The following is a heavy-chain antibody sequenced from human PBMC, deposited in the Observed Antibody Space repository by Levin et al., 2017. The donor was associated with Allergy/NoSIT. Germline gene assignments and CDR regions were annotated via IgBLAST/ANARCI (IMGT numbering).Heavy chain of an antibody. CDR3: ARDLGWDEYYYDSSGYHGN. D-gene: IGHD3-22*01. CDR1: GFTFSSYW. V-gene: IGHV3-7*01. J-gene: IGHJ4*02. Sequence: GGSLRLSCAASGFTFSSYWMSWVRQAPGKGLEWVANIKQDGSEKYYVDSVKGRFTISRDNAKNSLYLQMNSLRAEDTAVYYCARDLGWDEYYYDSSGYHGNWGQGTLVTVSS. CDR2: IKQDGSEK.